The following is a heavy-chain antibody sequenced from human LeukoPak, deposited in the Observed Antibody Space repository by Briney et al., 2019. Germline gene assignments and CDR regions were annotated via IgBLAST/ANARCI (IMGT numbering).Heavy chain of an antibody. CDR2: IKEDGSKI. J-gene: IGHJ4*02. V-gene: IGHV3-7*03. CDR1: GLTSGNYW. D-gene: IGHD6-19*01. Sequence: GGSLSLSCVVSGLTSGNYWMSWVRQAPGKGLEWVADIKEDGSKISYVDSAKGRFIISRDNAKNSVYLQTNSLRAADTAIYYCARDFGDSSGWYNDYWGQGTLVTVSS. CDR3: ARDFGDSSGWYNDY.